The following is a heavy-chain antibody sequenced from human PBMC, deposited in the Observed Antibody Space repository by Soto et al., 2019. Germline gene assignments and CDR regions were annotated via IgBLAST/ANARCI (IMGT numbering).Heavy chain of an antibody. Sequence: EVQLVESGGGSVQPGGSLRLSCAASGFTFSTFSMNWVRQAPGRGLEWISYISGGGRPISYADSVKGRFTISRDNAKNSLYLXXXXXXXXDTAVYYCARDLGWAFDSWGQGTLVTVSS. J-gene: IGHJ4*02. V-gene: IGHV3-48*01. CDR2: ISGGGRPI. D-gene: IGHD6-19*01. CDR3: ARDLGWAFDS. CDR1: GFTFSTFS.